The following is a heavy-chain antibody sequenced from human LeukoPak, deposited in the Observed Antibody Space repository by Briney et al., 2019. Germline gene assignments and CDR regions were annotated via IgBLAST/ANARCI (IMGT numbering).Heavy chain of an antibody. Sequence: SETLSLTCTVSGGSISSSSYYWGWIRRPPGKGLEWIGSIYYSGSTYYNPSLKSRVTISVDTSKNQFSLKLSSVTAADTAVYYCARESWVITGPNWFDPWGQGTLVTVSS. CDR1: GGSISSSSYY. CDR3: ARESWVITGPNWFDP. CDR2: IYYSGST. J-gene: IGHJ5*02. D-gene: IGHD1-20*01. V-gene: IGHV4-39*02.